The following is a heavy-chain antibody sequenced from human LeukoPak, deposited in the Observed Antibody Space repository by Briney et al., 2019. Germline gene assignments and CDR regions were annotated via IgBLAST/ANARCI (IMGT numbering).Heavy chain of an antibody. D-gene: IGHD6-13*01. V-gene: IGHV3-21*01. J-gene: IGHJ5*02. CDR2: ISSSSSYI. Sequence: PGGSLRLSCAASGFTFSSYSMSWVRQAPGKGLEWVSSISSSSSYIYYADSVKGRFTISRDNAKNSLYLQMNSLRAEDTAVYYCARVLAAAGSNWFDPWGQGTLVTDSS. CDR3: ARVLAAAGSNWFDP. CDR1: GFTFSSYS.